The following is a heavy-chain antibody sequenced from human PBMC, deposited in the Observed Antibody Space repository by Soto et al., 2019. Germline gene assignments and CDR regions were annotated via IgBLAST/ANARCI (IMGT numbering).Heavy chain of an antibody. Sequence: GASVKVSCKASGYTFTSYGISWVRQAPGQGLEWMGWISAYNGNTNYAQKLQGRVTMTTDTSTSTAYMELRSLRSDDTAVYYCAAPVGQQLVGGGAHSRHDYYYYGMDVWGQGTTVTVSS. CDR3: AAPVGQQLVGGGAHSRHDYYYYGMDV. J-gene: IGHJ6*02. V-gene: IGHV1-18*01. D-gene: IGHD6-13*01. CDR1: GYTFTSYG. CDR2: ISAYNGNT.